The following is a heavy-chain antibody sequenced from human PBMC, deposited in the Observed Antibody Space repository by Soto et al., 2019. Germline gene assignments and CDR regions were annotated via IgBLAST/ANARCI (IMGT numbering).Heavy chain of an antibody. V-gene: IGHV5-10-1*01. Sequence: GGFLKIPFKSSGYTFSGLRIRLGRQMPGRGLEWMGSIDPSDSHINYSPAFRGHVTFSVEKYSSTAYLHWSSLGPADTAIYYCARHGEAIWLGYWGQGTLVTVSS. J-gene: IGHJ4*02. CDR3: ARHGEAIWLGY. D-gene: IGHD3-10*01. CDR1: GYTFSGLR. CDR2: IDPSDSHI.